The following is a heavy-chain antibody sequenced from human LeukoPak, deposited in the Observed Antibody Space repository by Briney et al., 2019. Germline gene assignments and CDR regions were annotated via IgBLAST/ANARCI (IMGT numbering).Heavy chain of an antibody. CDR2: IYPYTGAT. D-gene: IGHD3-10*01. Sequence: ASVKVSCKASGYTFSGTGWYLYWLRQAPGQGLECMGWIYPYTGATHYAQKFQGRDAMTRDTSISTAYMELSRLRPDDTAVYYCARDGPAQMVDFDYWGQGTLVTVSS. J-gene: IGHJ4*02. V-gene: IGHV1-2*02. CDR1: GYTFSGTGWY. CDR3: ARDGPAQMVDFDY.